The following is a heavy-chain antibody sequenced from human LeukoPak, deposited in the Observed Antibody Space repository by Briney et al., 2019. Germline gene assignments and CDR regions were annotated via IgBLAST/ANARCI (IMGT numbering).Heavy chain of an antibody. CDR2: IYTSGST. CDR3: ARDGAYSSSRYYNWFDP. V-gene: IGHV4-4*07. D-gene: IGHD6-13*01. Sequence: SETLSLTCTVSGGSISSHYWSWIRQPAGKGLEWIGRIYTSGSTNYNPSLKSRVTMSVDTSKNQFSLKLSSVTAADTAVYYCARDGAYSSSRYYNWFDPWGQGTLVTVSS. CDR1: GGSISSHY. J-gene: IGHJ5*02.